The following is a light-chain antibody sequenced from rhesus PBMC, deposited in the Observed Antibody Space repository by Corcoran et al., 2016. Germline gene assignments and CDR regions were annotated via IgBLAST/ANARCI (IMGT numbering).Light chain of an antibody. Sequence: EIVMTQSPATQSLSPGERATLSCRASLSGSSSLAWYQQKPGQAPRPLIFGASRRATGIPERFSGIGSRTDFTLTISSLQPEDFSIYYCLHHNDFPFTFGPGTKLGIK. CDR2: GAS. J-gene: IGKJ3*01. V-gene: IGKV3-42*03. CDR1: LSGSSS. CDR3: LHHNDFPFT.